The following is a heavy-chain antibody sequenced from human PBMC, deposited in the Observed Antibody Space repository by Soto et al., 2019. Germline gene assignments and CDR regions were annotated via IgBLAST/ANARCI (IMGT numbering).Heavy chain of an antibody. CDR3: ARFTYYYGSGSPTNWFDP. CDR2: IYYSGST. CDR1: GGSISSYY. D-gene: IGHD3-10*01. Sequence: QVQLQESGPGLVKPSETLSLTCTVSGGSISSYYWSWIRQPPGKGLEWIGYIYYSGSTNYNPSLKSRVTLSVDTSKNQFSLKLSSVTAADTAVYYCARFTYYYGSGSPTNWFDPWGQGTLVTVSS. V-gene: IGHV4-59*01. J-gene: IGHJ5*02.